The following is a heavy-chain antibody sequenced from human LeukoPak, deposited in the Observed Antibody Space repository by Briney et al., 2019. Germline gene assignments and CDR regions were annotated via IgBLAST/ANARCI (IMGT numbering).Heavy chain of an antibody. J-gene: IGHJ5*02. CDR1: GFTFSSYE. CDR2: ISSSSSYI. V-gene: IGHV3-21*01. CDR3: ARSWYSSSSFWFDP. Sequence: GGSLRLSCAASGFTFSSYEMNWVRQAPGKGLEWVSSISSSSSYIYYADSVKGRFTISRDNAKNSLYLQMNSLRAEDTAVYYCARSWYSSSSFWFDPWGQGTLVTVSS. D-gene: IGHD6-6*01.